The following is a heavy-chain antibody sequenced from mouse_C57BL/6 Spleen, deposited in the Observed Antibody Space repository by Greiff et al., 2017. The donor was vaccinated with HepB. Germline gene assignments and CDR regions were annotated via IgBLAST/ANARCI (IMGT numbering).Heavy chain of an antibody. CDR1: GYSITSGYY. CDR3: AIYYGNYEEFAY. Sequence: VQLQQSGPGLVKPSQSLSLTCSVTGYSITSGYYWNWIRQFPGNKLEWMGYISYDGSNNYNPSLKNRISITRDTSKNQFFLKLNSVTTEDTATYYCAIYYGNYEEFAYWGQGTLVTVSA. CDR2: ISYDGSN. J-gene: IGHJ3*01. V-gene: IGHV3-6*01. D-gene: IGHD2-1*01.